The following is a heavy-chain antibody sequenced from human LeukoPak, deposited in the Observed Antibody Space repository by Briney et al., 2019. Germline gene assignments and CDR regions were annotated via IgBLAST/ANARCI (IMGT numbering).Heavy chain of an antibody. CDR2: INPNSGGT. Sequence: ASVKVSCKASGYTFTSYDINWVRQAPGQGLEWMGWINPNSGGTNYAQKFQGRVTMTRDTSISTAYMELSRLRSDDTAVYYCASEVVVVPAATTLTDYWGQGTLVTVSS. CDR3: ASEVVVVPAATTLTDY. J-gene: IGHJ4*02. CDR1: GYTFTSYD. D-gene: IGHD2-2*01. V-gene: IGHV1-2*02.